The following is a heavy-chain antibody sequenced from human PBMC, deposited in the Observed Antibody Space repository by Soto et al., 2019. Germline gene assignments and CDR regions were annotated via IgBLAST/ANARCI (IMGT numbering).Heavy chain of an antibody. J-gene: IGHJ6*02. Sequence: QVQLVQSGAEVKKPGASVKVSCKASGYTFTSYAMHWVRQAPGQRLEWMGWINAGNGNTKYSQKFQGRVTITRDTPASTAYMELSSLRSEDTAVYYCARMVAKMGGMDVWGQGTTVTVSS. CDR1: GYTFTSYA. D-gene: IGHD2-15*01. CDR2: INAGNGNT. CDR3: ARMVAKMGGMDV. V-gene: IGHV1-3*01.